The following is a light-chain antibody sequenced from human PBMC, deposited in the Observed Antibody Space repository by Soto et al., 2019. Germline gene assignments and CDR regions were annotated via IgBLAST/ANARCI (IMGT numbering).Light chain of an antibody. CDR1: QSVSSY. Sequence: EIVMTQSPATLSVSPGGRATLSCRASQSVSSYLAWYQQKPGQAPRLLIYDASNRATGIPARFSGSGSGTDFTLTISSLEPEDFAVYYCQQRSNWPTWTFGQGTKVDI. CDR3: QQRSNWPTWT. CDR2: DAS. V-gene: IGKV3-11*01. J-gene: IGKJ1*01.